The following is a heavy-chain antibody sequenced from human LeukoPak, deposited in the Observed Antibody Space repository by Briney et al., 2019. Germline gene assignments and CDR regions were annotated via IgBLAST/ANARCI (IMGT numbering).Heavy chain of an antibody. CDR1: GYTFTGYY. V-gene: IGHV1-2*02. Sequence: ASVTVSCTASGYTFTGYYMHWVRQAPGQGLERMGWINPNSGGTNYAQKFQGRVTMTRDTSISTAYMELSRLRSDDTAVYYCATAGEVVAATPIDYWGQGTLVTVSS. CDR2: INPNSGGT. CDR3: ATAGEVVAATPIDY. J-gene: IGHJ4*02. D-gene: IGHD2-15*01.